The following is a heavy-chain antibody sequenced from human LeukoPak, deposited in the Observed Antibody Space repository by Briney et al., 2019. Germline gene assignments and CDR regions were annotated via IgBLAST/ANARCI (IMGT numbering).Heavy chain of an antibody. D-gene: IGHD1-26*01. V-gene: IGHV3-15*01. CDR3: TTESGSYDWDYFDY. CDR1: GFTFSSYS. J-gene: IGHJ4*02. Sequence: PGGSLRLSCAASGFTFSSYSMNWVRQAPGKGLEWVGRIKSKTDGGTTDYAAPVKGRFTISRDDSKNTLYLQMNSLKTEDTAVYYCTTESGSYDWDYFDYWGQGTLVTVSS. CDR2: IKSKTDGGTT.